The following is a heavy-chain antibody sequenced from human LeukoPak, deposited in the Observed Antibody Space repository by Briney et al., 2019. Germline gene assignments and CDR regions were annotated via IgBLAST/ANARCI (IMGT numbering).Heavy chain of an antibody. CDR2: IYYSGST. J-gene: IGHJ4*02. CDR3: ARARGVRGVIEYYFDC. Sequence: SQTLSLTCTVSGGSISSGGYYWSWIRQHPGKGLEWIGYIYYSGSTYYNPSLKSRATISVDTSKNQFSLKLSSVTAADTAVYYCARARGVRGVIEYYFDCWGQGTLVTVSS. V-gene: IGHV4-31*03. CDR1: GGSISSGGYY. D-gene: IGHD3-10*01.